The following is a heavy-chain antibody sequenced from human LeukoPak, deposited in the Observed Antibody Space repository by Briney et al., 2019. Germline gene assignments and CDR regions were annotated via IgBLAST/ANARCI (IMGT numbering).Heavy chain of an antibody. Sequence: GVSLRLSCAASGFTFSWYWMSWVRQAPGKGLEWVAVIWYDGSNKYYADSVKGRFTISRDNSKNTLYLQMNSLRAEDTAVYYCARSDYWGQGTLVTVSS. CDR2: IWYDGSNK. V-gene: IGHV3-33*07. CDR3: ARSDY. J-gene: IGHJ4*02. CDR1: GFTFSWYW.